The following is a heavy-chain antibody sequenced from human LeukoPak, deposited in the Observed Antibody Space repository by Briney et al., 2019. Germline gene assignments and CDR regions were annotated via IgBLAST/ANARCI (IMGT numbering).Heavy chain of an antibody. Sequence: GGALRLSCVASGFTFSKFWMNWVRQAPGKGLEWVANIKPDGSGQYCGDSVKGRFTISRDNARNSLSLQMNSLRAEDTAVYYCASEGFVNWSQGTLVTVSP. V-gene: IGHV3-7*05. D-gene: IGHD6-6*01. CDR1: GFTFSKFW. J-gene: IGHJ4*02. CDR2: IKPDGSGQ. CDR3: ASEGFVN.